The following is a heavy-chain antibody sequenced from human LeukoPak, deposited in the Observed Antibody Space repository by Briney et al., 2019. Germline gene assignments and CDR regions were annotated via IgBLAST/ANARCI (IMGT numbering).Heavy chain of an antibody. CDR2: IYYSGST. J-gene: IGHJ4*02. CDR1: GDSMRSSSYY. CDR3: ARTKWTYSSSWYVSGHYFDY. D-gene: IGHD6-13*01. V-gene: IGHV4-61*01. Sequence: SQTLSLTCTVSGDSMRSSSYYWSWIRQPPGKGLEWIGYIYYSGSTNYNPSLKSRVTISVDTSKNQFSLKLSSVTAADTAVYYCARTKWTYSSSWYVSGHYFDYWGQGTLVTVSS.